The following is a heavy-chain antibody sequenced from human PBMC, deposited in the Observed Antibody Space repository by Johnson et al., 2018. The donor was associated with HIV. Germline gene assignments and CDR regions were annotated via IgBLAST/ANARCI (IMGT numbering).Heavy chain of an antibody. V-gene: IGHV3-30*14. CDR2: ISYDGRNK. J-gene: IGHJ3*01. D-gene: IGHD3-16*01. CDR1: GFTFSSYA. Sequence: QVQLVESGGGVVQPGRSLRLSCAASGFTFSSYAMHWVRQAPGKGLEWVAVISYDGRNKYYVNSVKGRFTISRDNSKSTLYLQMDSLRAEDTAVYYCATPLGGWRWGDAFDVWGQGTMVTVSS. CDR3: ATPLGGWRWGDAFDV.